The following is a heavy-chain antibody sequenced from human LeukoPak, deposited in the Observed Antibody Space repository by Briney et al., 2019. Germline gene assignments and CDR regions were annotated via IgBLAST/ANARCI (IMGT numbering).Heavy chain of an antibody. CDR3: ARNYYDSSRYYADY. J-gene: IGHJ4*02. Sequence: GRCLRLSCAVSGFTFSDHYMDWVSHAPGRGREWVGRSRNIANSYTPKYAAAVKGRFTDSRDHSKNSLYLQMNSLKTEDTAGYFCARNYYDSSRYYADYWGEGTRVSVS. CDR2: SRNIANSYTP. CDR1: GFTFSDHY. V-gene: IGHV3-72*01. D-gene: IGHD3-22*01.